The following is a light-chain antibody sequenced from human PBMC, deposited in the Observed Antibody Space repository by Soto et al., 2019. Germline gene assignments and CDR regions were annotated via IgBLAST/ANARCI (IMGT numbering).Light chain of an antibody. V-gene: IGLV2-18*02. CDR2: EVS. CDR3: SSYTSSSPDV. J-gene: IGLJ1*01. CDR1: RSDVGSYNR. Sequence: QSALTQPPSVSGSLGQSVTISCTGTRSDVGSYNRVSWYQQPPGTAPKLMIYEVSNRPSGVPDRFSGSKSGNTASLTISGLQTEDEADYYCSSYTSSSPDVFGTGTKLTVL.